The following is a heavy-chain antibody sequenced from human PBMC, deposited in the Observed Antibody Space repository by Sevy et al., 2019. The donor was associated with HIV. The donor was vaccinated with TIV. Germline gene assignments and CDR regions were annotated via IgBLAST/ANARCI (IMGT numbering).Heavy chain of an antibody. J-gene: IGHJ4*02. CDR3: ARVGVYYYGSGSYYRRRYFDY. V-gene: IGHV3-30*04. CDR2: ISYDGSNK. Sequence: SCKLSGYTLTDFSMHWVRQAPGKGLEWVAVISYDGSNKYYADSVKGRFTISRDNSKNTLYLQMNSLRAEDTAVYYCARVGVYYYGSGSYYRRRYFDYWGQGTLVTVSS. CDR1: GYTLTDFS. D-gene: IGHD3-10*01.